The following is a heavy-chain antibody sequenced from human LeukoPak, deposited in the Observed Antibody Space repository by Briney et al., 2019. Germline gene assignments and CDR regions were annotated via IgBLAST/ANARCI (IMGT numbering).Heavy chain of an antibody. CDR3: AREVVNKNTYYYGSGSYMDY. D-gene: IGHD3-10*01. Sequence: TGGSLRLSCAASGFTFSSYGMHWVRQAPGKGLEWVAFIRYDGSNKYYADSVKGRFTISRDNAKNSLYLQMNSLRAEDTAVYYCAREVVNKNTYYYGSGSYMDYWGQGTLVTVSS. V-gene: IGHV3-30*02. CDR1: GFTFSSYG. CDR2: IRYDGSNK. J-gene: IGHJ4*02.